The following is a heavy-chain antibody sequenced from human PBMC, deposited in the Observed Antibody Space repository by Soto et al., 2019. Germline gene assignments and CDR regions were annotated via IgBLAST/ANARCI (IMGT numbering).Heavy chain of an antibody. V-gene: IGHV4-59*01. CDR3: GRDRDYYDSSGYFRNWLDP. CDR1: GGSISSYY. CDR2: MYYSGNT. Sequence: SETLSLTCSVSGGSISSYYWSWIRQPPGKGLEWIGYMYYSGNTNYNPSLKSRVTISVDTSKNQLSLKLSSVTAADTAVYYCGRDRDYYDSSGYFRNWLDPWGQGTLVTVSS. J-gene: IGHJ5*02. D-gene: IGHD3-22*01.